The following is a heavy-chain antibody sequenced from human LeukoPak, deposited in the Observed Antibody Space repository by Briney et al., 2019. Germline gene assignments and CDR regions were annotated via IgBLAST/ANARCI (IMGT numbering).Heavy chain of an antibody. CDR2: FSGSGGSS. V-gene: IGHV3-23*01. J-gene: IGHJ4*02. CDR1: AFTLTTYA. CDR3: AKDLGMQVWFPL. Sequence: PRRSRSPSWAASAFTLTTYAISWVRQAPRNGIEWVSSFSGSGGSSYYADSVKSRFTTSRDNSKNTLYRQMNSLRAEDTAVYYCAKDLGMQVWFPLWGQGTLVTVSS. D-gene: IGHD5-18*01.